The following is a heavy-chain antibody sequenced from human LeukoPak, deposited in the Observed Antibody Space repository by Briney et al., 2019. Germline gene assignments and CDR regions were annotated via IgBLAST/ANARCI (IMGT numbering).Heavy chain of an antibody. CDR3: ARSKETSRYPFDM. D-gene: IGHD1-14*01. J-gene: IGHJ3*02. V-gene: IGHV3-33*08. CDR2: IWYDGSNK. CDR1: GFTFSSYA. Sequence: GGSLRLSCAASGFTFSSYAMSWVRQAPGKGLEWVALIWYDGSNKYYVDSVKGRFTISRDNSKHTLYLQMNILSAEDTAVYYCARSKETSRYPFDMWGQGTMVTVSS.